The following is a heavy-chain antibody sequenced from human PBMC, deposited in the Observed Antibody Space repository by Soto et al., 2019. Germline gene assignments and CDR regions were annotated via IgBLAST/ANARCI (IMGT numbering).Heavy chain of an antibody. CDR3: AKRSSSSTFDY. V-gene: IGHV3-30-3*02. Sequence: PGGSLRLSCAASGFTFSSYAMHWVRQAPGKGLEWVAVISYDGSNKNYADSVKGRFTISRDNSKNTLYLQMNSLRAEDTAVYYCAKRSSSSTFDYWGQGTLGTVSS. J-gene: IGHJ4*02. D-gene: IGHD6-6*01. CDR2: ISYDGSNK. CDR1: GFTFSSYA.